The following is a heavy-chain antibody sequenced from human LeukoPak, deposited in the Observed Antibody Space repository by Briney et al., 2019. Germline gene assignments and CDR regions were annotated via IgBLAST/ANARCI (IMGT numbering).Heavy chain of an antibody. D-gene: IGHD4-17*01. J-gene: IGHJ2*01. V-gene: IGHV4-34*01. CDR2: INHSGST. CDR1: GGSFSGYY. CDR3: AKSVAMDYGDSDDFGFDR. Sequence: PSETLSLTCAVYGGSFSGYYWSWIRQPPGKGLEWIGEINHSGSTNYNPSLKSRVTISVDTSKNQFSLKLSSVTAADTAVYYCAKSVAMDYGDSDDFGFDRWGRGTLVTVSS.